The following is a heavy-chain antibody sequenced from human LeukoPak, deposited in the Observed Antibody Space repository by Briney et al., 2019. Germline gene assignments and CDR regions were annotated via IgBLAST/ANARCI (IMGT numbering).Heavy chain of an antibody. CDR1: GGSISSYY. J-gene: IGHJ6*02. D-gene: IGHD1-26*01. CDR3: ARDSGSYYHGMDV. Sequence: SETQSLTCTVSGGSISSYYWSWIRQHPGKGLEWIGHIYYSGSTYYNPSLKSRVTISVDTSKNQFSLKLSSVTAADTAVYYCARDSGSYYHGMDVWGQGTTVTVSS. V-gene: IGHV4-59*06. CDR2: IYYSGST.